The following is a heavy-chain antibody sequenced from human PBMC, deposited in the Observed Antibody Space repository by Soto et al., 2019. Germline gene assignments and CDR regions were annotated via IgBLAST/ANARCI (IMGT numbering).Heavy chain of an antibody. CDR1: GFTVSSYG. CDR3: ATTGPY. J-gene: IGHJ4*02. V-gene: IGHV3-33*01. CDR2: IWFDGSNK. Sequence: QVQLVESGGGVVQHGRSLRLSCAASGFTVSSYGMHWVRQAPGKGLEWVAVIWFDGSNKFYADSVKGRFTISRDNSKNTVSLQMNSLRDEDSAAYYCATTGPYWGQGTLVTVSS.